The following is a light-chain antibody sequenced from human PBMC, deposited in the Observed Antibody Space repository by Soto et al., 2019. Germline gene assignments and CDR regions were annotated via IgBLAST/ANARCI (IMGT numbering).Light chain of an antibody. CDR2: GAS. CDR3: QQYNNWPPYT. J-gene: IGKJ2*01. Sequence: EIILTQSPASLSVSPGERATLSCRASQSVNNNLAWYQQKRGQAPRLLIYGASTRATGIPGRFRGSGSGTEFTLTITSLQSDDFAVYFCQQYNNWPPYTFGQGTKLEIK. V-gene: IGKV3-15*01. CDR1: QSVNNN.